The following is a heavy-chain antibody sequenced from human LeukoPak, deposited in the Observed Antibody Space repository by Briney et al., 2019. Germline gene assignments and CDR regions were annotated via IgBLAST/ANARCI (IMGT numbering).Heavy chain of an antibody. CDR1: GFTFSSYE. D-gene: IGHD5-12*01. V-gene: IGHV3-48*03. CDR2: ISSSGSTI. CDR3: ARAQLDGYDPFDY. J-gene: IGHJ4*02. Sequence: GGSLRLSCAASGFTFSSYEMNWVRQAPGKGLEWVSYISSSGSTIYYADSVKGRFTISRDNAKNSLYLQMNSLRAEDTAVYYCARAQLDGYDPFDYWGQGTLVTVSS.